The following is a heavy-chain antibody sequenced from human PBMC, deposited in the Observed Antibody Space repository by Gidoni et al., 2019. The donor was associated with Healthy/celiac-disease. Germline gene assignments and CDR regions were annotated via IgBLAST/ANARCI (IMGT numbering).Heavy chain of an antibody. Sequence: QVQLVESGGGVVQPGRSLRLSCAASGFTFSSYAMHWVRQAPGKGLEWVAVISYDGSNKYYADSVKGRFTISRDNSKNTLYLQMNSLRAEDTAVYYCARERLSGFDYWGQGTLVTVSS. CDR3: ARERLSGFDY. J-gene: IGHJ4*02. V-gene: IGHV3-30-3*01. CDR2: ISYDGSNK. CDR1: GFTFSSYA. D-gene: IGHD6-19*01.